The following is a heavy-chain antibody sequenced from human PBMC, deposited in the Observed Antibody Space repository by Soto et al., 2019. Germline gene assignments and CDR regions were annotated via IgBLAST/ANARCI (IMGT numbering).Heavy chain of an antibody. CDR3: AKGRRGAYYFDY. CDR1: GFTFSGDW. J-gene: IGHJ4*02. Sequence: EVQLVESGGGLVQSGGSLRLSCAASGFTFSGDWMHWVRQAPGKGLVWVSRVSFDGSATNYADSVKGRFTISRDNAKNTLFLQMNSLRAEDTAVYYCAKGRRGAYYFDYWGQGTLVTVSS. V-gene: IGHV3-74*01. D-gene: IGHD1-26*01. CDR2: VSFDGSAT.